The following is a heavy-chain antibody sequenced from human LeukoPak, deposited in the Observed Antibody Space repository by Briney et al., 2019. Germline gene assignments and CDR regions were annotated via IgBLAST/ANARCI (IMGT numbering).Heavy chain of an antibody. CDR3: AAYCSSTSCYGSDY. Sequence: SETLSLTCTVSGGSISSGDYYWGWIRQPPGKGLEWIGSIYYSGSTYYNPSLKSRVTISVDTSKNQFSLKLSSVTAADTAVYYCAAYCSSTSCYGSDYWGQGTLVTVSS. V-gene: IGHV4-39*01. CDR2: IYYSGST. D-gene: IGHD2-2*01. J-gene: IGHJ4*02. CDR1: GGSISSGDYY.